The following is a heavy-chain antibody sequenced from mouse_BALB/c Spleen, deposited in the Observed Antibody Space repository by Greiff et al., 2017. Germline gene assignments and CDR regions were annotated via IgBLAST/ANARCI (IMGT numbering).Heavy chain of an antibody. CDR1: GFNIKDTY. J-gene: IGHJ4*01. CDR2: IDPANGYT. CDR3: ARSRCGNYGGAIAY. D-gene: IGHD2-1*01. V-gene: IGHV14-3*02. Sequence: EVQLQQSGAELVKPGASVKLSCTASGFNIKDTYMHWVKQRPEQGLEWIGMIDPANGYTKYDPKFQGKATITVDTSSNTAYLQLSSLTAEATAVYDCARSRCGNYGGAIAYWGQGTSVTVSA.